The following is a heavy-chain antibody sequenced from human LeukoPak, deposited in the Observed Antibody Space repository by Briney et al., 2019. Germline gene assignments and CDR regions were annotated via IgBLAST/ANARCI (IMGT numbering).Heavy chain of an antibody. CDR3: ARVSGLNNFDY. J-gene: IGHJ4*02. Sequence: GASVRVSCKASGYTFTKYGISWVRQAPGQELEWMAWISTYDSNTRTAQKFQDRVVMTTDISTRTAYMELHSLRFDDTAVYYCARVSGLNNFDYWGQGTLVTVSS. CDR2: ISTYDSNT. V-gene: IGHV1-18*01. D-gene: IGHD1/OR15-1a*01. CDR1: GYTFTKYG.